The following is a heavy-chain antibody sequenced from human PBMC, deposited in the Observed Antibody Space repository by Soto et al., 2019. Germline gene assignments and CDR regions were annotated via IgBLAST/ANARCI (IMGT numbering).Heavy chain of an antibody. CDR1: GDSISAYS. J-gene: IGHJ4*02. Sequence: QVQLQVSAPGLVKPSETLSLTCTVSGDSISAYSWSWVRQPPGKGLEWIGNFHYNGNTKYNPSLKRRVNMSVDTSKNQFSLKLISVTAADTAKYFCAREGNLGRWLQPLDFWGQGTLVTVSS. CDR2: FHYNGNT. CDR3: AREGNLGRWLQPLDF. D-gene: IGHD5-12*01. V-gene: IGHV4-59*01.